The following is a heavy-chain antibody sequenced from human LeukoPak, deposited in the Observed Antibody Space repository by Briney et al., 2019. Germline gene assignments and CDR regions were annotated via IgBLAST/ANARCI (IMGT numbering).Heavy chain of an antibody. CDR3: ARVPNWRYYLDY. V-gene: IGHV1-46*01. D-gene: IGHD2-8*01. CDR2: INPSAGST. J-gene: IGHJ4*02. CDR1: GYTLSSYD. Sequence: ASVKVSCKASGYTLSSYDMHWVRQAPGQGLEWMAIINPSAGSTDYARKFQGRVTVTRDTSTSTVYMELSSLTSEDTAVHYCARVPNWRYYLDYWGQGTLVTVSS.